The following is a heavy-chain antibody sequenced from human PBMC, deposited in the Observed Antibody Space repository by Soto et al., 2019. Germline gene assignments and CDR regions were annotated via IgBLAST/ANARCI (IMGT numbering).Heavy chain of an antibody. CDR3: ARVGSSGWSPHY. CDR2: IFYSGST. D-gene: IGHD6-19*01. Sequence: SETLSLTCSVSGGSISGHYWTWIRQSPGKGLEWIGYIFYSGSTNYNPSLKSRVTISVDTSKNQFSLKMSSVTAADTAVYYCARVGSSGWSPHYWGRGTLVTVS. J-gene: IGHJ4*02. V-gene: IGHV4-59*11. CDR1: GGSISGHY.